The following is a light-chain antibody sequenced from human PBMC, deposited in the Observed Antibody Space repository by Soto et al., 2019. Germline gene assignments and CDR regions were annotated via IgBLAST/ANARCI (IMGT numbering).Light chain of an antibody. CDR1: QSLLHSNGYNY. CDR3: MQALLTPYT. Sequence: DIVMTQSPLSLPVTPGEPASISCRSSQSLLHSNGYNYLDWYLQKPGQSPQLLIYLGSNRASGVPDRFSGSGSGTDFTLKISRVEAEDVGVYYCMQALLTPYTFGQGTKVDIK. CDR2: LGS. V-gene: IGKV2-28*01. J-gene: IGKJ2*01.